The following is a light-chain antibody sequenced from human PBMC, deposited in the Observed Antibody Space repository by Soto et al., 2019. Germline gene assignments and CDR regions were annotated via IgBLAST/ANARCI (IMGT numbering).Light chain of an antibody. J-gene: IGLJ3*02. CDR2: GNS. Sequence: QAVVTQPPSVSGAPGQRVTISCTGSSSNIGAGYDVHWYQQLPGTAPKLLIYGNSNRPSGVPDRFSGSKSGTSASLAITGLLADDEADYYCQSYDSSLSWVFGGGTKLTV. V-gene: IGLV1-40*01. CDR1: SSNIGAGYD. CDR3: QSYDSSLSWV.